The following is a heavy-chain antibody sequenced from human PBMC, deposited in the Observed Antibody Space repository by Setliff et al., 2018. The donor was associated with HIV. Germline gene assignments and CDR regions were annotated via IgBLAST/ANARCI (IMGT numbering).Heavy chain of an antibody. CDR1: GYSISSRYY. CDR2: VYHTGST. J-gene: IGHJ4*02. D-gene: IGHD2-2*01. CDR3: ASSPAWRSDFGLHTFDY. V-gene: IGHV4-38-2*02. Sequence: PSETLSLTCTVSGYSISSRYYWGWIRQPPGKGLEWIGSVYHTGSTYYNPSLKSRVTMSADTSKNQSSLKLSSVTAADTAVYYCASSPAWRSDFGLHTFDYWGQGTLVTVSS.